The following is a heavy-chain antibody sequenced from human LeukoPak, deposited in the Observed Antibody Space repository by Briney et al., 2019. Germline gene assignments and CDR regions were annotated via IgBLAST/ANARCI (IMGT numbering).Heavy chain of an antibody. CDR1: GGSISSSSYY. CDR2: IYHSGST. Sequence: KPSETLSLTCIVSGGSISSSSYYWGWIRQPPGKGLEWIGSIYHSGSTYYNPSLKSRVTISVDTSKNQFSLKLSSVTAADTAVYYCARGRGRYSSGHDYWGQGTLVTVSS. CDR3: ARGRGRYSSGHDY. J-gene: IGHJ4*02. D-gene: IGHD6-19*01. V-gene: IGHV4-39*07.